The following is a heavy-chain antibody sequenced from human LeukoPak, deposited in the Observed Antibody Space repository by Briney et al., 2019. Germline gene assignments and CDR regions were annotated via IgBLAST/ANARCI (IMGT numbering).Heavy chain of an antibody. CDR1: GFTFSSYA. CDR2: ISGSGGST. V-gene: IGHV3-23*01. Sequence: PGGSLRLSCAASGFTFSSYAMSWVRQAPGKGLEWVSAISGSGGSTYYADSVKGRFTISRDNSKNTLYLQMNSLRAEDTAVYYCAKDSYALGGHPPPLDYWGQGTLVTVSS. J-gene: IGHJ4*02. D-gene: IGHD3-10*01. CDR3: AKDSYALGGHPPPLDY.